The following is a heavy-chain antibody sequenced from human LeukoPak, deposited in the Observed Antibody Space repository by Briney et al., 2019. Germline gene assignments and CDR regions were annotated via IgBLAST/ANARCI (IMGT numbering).Heavy chain of an antibody. Sequence: SETLSLTCVVSGGSISSYYWSWIRQPPRERLEGIGYIYYSGSTNYNPPLKSRVTISVVTSKNQFSLKLSSVTAADTAVYYCARARYSSAPFDYWGQGTLITVSS. V-gene: IGHV4-59*01. J-gene: IGHJ4*02. CDR3: ARARYSSAPFDY. CDR1: GGSISSYY. D-gene: IGHD6-25*01. CDR2: IYYSGST.